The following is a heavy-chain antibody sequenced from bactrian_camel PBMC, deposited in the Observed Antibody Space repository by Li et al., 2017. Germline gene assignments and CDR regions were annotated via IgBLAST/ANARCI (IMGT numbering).Heavy chain of an antibody. D-gene: IGHD5*01. V-gene: IGHV3S57*01. J-gene: IGHJ4*01. CDR3: AEGCKSARVGVVGWMPDEYDD. CDR2: ITKDGSA. Sequence: HVQLVESGGGSVQAGGSLRLSCAVSGYTYIGYCMGWFRQALGKEREGVAIITKDGSARYADFVKGRFSISKDNAKNTLYLQMDSLKPEDTAMYHCAEGCKSARVGVVGWMPDEYDDWGQGTQVTVS. CDR1: GYTYIGYC.